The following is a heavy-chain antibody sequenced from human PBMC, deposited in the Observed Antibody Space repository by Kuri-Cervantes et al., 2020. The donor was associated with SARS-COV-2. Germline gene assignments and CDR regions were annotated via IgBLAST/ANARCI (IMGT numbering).Heavy chain of an antibody. V-gene: IGHV3-30*18. Sequence: LSLTCAASGFTFNNYGTHWVRQAPGKGLEWVAVISHDGRNKYYADSVKGRFTISRDNSKVTMYLQMSSLRPEDTAVYYCAKDRRRPITSTLQEIYYYGMDVWGQGTAVTVSS. D-gene: IGHD1-14*01. J-gene: IGHJ6*02. CDR3: AKDRRRPITSTLQEIYYYGMDV. CDR1: GFTFNNYG. CDR2: ISHDGRNK.